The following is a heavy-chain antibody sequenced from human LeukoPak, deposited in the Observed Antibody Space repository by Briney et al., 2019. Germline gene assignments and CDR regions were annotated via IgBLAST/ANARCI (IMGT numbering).Heavy chain of an antibody. Sequence: ASVKVPCKASGYTFTSYGISWVRQAPGQGLEWMGWISAYNGNTNYAQKLQGRVTMTTDTSTSTAYMELRGLRSDDTAVYYCARERYSYGAFDYWGQGTLVTVSS. CDR3: ARERYSYGAFDY. V-gene: IGHV1-18*01. CDR1: GYTFTSYG. CDR2: ISAYNGNT. D-gene: IGHD5-18*01. J-gene: IGHJ4*02.